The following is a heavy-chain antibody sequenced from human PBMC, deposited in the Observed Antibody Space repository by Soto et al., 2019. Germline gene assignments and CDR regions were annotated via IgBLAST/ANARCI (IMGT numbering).Heavy chain of an antibody. D-gene: IGHD3-9*01. CDR2: INAGNGNT. V-gene: IGHV1-3*01. Sequence: ASVKVSCKASGYTFTSYAIHWVRQAPGQRVEWMGWINAGNGNTKYSQKLQGRVTITRDTSASTAYMELSSLRSEDTAVYYCARGPMYYDILTGFPSDYWGQGTLVTVSS. CDR3: ARGPMYYDILTGFPSDY. J-gene: IGHJ4*02. CDR1: GYTFTSYA.